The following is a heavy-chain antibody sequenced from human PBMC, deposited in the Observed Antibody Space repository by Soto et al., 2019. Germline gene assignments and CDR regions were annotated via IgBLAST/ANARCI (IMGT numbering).Heavy chain of an antibody. CDR1: GFTFSSYG. CDR3: AKDILTGYYNYYYSGMDV. Sequence: QVQLVESGGGVVQPGRSLRLSCAASGFTFSSYGMHWVRQAPGKGLEWVAVISYDGSNKYYADSVKGRFTISRDNSKNPLYLQMNSLRAEDTAVYYCAKDILTGYYNYYYSGMDVWGQGTTVTVSS. J-gene: IGHJ6*02. D-gene: IGHD3-9*01. V-gene: IGHV3-30*18. CDR2: ISYDGSNK.